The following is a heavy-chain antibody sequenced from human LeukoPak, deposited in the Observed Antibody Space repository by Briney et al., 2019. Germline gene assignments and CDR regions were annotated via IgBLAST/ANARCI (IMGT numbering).Heavy chain of an antibody. CDR2: IYYSGTT. J-gene: IGHJ5*02. V-gene: IGHV4-39*01. Sequence: PSETLSLTCTLSGGSITRSGYYWGWIRQPPGKGLEWIGNIYYSGTTYYNPSLKSRVTISVDTSKNQFSLKLSSVTAADTAVYYCARPQRSGHLDLWGQGTLVFVSS. D-gene: IGHD3-3*01. CDR1: GGSITRSGYY. CDR3: ARPQRSGHLDL.